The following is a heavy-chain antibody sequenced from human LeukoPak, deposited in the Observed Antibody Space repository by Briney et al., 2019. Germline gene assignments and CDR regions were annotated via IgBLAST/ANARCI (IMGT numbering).Heavy chain of an antibody. D-gene: IGHD3-22*01. V-gene: IGHV4-59*08. CDR2: IYYSGST. CDR1: GGSISSYY. CDR3: ARVKAYYYDSSGYSYYFDY. Sequence: SETLSLTCTVSGGSISSYYWSLIRQPPGKGLEWIGYIYYSGSTNYNPSLKSRVTISVDTSKNQFSLKLSSVTAADTAVYYCARVKAYYYDSSGYSYYFDYWGQGTLVTVSS. J-gene: IGHJ4*02.